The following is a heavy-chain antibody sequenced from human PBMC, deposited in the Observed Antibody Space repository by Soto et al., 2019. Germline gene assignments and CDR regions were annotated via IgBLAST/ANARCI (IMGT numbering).Heavy chain of an antibody. CDR2: INPSGGST. D-gene: IGHD3-3*01. Sequence: QVQLVQSGAEVKKPGASVKVSCKASGYTFTSYYMHWVRQAPGQGLEWMGIINPSGGSTSYAQKFQGRVNMTRDTSTSTVYMELSSLRSEDTAVYYCARGLRRLEPEWLLLGYWGQGTLVTVSS. J-gene: IGHJ4*02. V-gene: IGHV1-46*03. CDR1: GYTFTSYY. CDR3: ARGLRRLEPEWLLLGY.